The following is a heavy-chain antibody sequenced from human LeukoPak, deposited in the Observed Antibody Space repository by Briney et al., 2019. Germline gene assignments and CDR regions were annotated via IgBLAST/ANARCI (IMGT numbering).Heavy chain of an antibody. CDR2: INTNTGNP. Sequence: ASVKVSCKASGYTFTTYAMNWVRQAPGQGLEWMGWINTNTGNPTYAQGFTGRLVFSLDTSVSTAYLQISSLKAEDTAVYYCARPDKVTTYPYYYYGMDVWGQGTTVTVSS. V-gene: IGHV7-4-1*02. CDR1: GYTFTTYA. D-gene: IGHD4-17*01. CDR3: ARPDKVTTYPYYYYGMDV. J-gene: IGHJ6*02.